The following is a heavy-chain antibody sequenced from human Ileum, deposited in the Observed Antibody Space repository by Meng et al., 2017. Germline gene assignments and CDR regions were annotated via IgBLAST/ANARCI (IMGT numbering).Heavy chain of an antibody. CDR1: GFTFSSYW. V-gene: IGHV3-74*01. Sequence: GESPKISCAASGFTFSSYWIHWVRQVPGKGLVWVSRIDNDGTSAIYADSVKGRFTTSRDNAKNVLYLQMNSLRAEDTAVYYCARDRPHNWFDPWGQGTLVTVSS. CDR3: ARDRPHNWFDP. CDR2: IDNDGTSA. J-gene: IGHJ5*02.